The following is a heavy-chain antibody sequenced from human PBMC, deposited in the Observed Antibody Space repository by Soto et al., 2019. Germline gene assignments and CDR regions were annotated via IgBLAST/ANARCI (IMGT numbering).Heavy chain of an antibody. CDR2: IGTAGDT. CDR3: ARANAGLYYFDY. J-gene: IGHJ4*02. CDR1: GFTFSSYD. V-gene: IGHV3-13*01. Sequence: EVQLVESGGGLVQPGGSLRLSCAVSGFTFSSYDMHWVRQVTGKGLEWVSAIGTAGDTYYPGSVKGRFTISIENAKNSLYIQMNSLRAGDTAVYYCARANAGLYYFDYWGQGTLVTVSS. D-gene: IGHD6-13*01.